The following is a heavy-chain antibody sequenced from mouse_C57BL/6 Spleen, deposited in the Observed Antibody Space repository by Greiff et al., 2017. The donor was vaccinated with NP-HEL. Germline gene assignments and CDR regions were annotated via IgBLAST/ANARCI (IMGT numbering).Heavy chain of an antibody. V-gene: IGHV1-69*01. D-gene: IGHD3-1*01. Sequence: QVQLQQSGAELVMPGASVKLSCKASGYTFTSYWMPWVKQRPGQGLEWIGEIDPSDSYTNYNQKFKGKSTLTVDKFSSTAYMQLSSLTSEDSAVYYCARGLRWGAMDYWGQGTSVTVSS. CDR2: IDPSDSYT. CDR3: ARGLRWGAMDY. CDR1: GYTFTSYW. J-gene: IGHJ4*01.